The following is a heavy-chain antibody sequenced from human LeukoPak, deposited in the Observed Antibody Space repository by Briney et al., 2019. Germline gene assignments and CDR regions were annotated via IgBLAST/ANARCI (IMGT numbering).Heavy chain of an antibody. V-gene: IGHV3-15*01. J-gene: IGHJ4*02. CDR3: ARERRGYFDY. Sequence: GGSLRLSCVVSGLTFSNVWMSWVRQAPGKGLEWVGRIKSKTHGGTTDYAAPVYGRFSVSRDDSKNTLYLQMNSLQTEDTAVYYCARERRGYFDYWGQGTLVTVSS. CDR1: GLTFSNVW. CDR2: IKSKTHGGTT.